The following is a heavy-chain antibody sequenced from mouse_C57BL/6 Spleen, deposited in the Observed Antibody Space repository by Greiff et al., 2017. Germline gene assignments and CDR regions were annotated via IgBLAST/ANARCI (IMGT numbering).Heavy chain of an antibody. CDR2: IYPRDGST. J-gene: IGHJ1*03. Sequence: VQLQASDAELVKPGASVKISCQVSGYTFTDHTIHWMKQRPEQGLEWIGYIYPRDGSTKYNEKFKGKATLTADKSSSTAYMQLYSLTSEDSSVYFFSYYDGSSYLYFDVWGTGTTVTVSS. D-gene: IGHD1-1*01. CDR3: SYYDGSSYLYFDV. CDR1: GYTFTDHT. V-gene: IGHV1-78*01.